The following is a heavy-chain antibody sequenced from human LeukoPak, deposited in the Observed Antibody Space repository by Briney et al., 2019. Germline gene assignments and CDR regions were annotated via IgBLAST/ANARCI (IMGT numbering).Heavy chain of an antibody. CDR3: AGRSSSWYVRANRTFDY. V-gene: IGHV4-34*01. J-gene: IGHJ4*02. Sequence: SETLSLTCAVYGGSFSGCYWSWIRQPPGKGLEWIGEINHSGSTNYNPSLKSRVTISVDTSKNQFSLKLSSVTAADTAVYYCAGRSSSWYVRANRTFDYWGQGTLVTVSS. CDR2: INHSGST. D-gene: IGHD6-13*01. CDR1: GGSFSGCY.